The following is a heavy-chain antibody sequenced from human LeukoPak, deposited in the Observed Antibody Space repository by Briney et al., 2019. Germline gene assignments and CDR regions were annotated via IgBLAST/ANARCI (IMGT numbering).Heavy chain of an antibody. V-gene: IGHV3-30*02. CDR2: IRYDGSNK. CDR1: GFTFSSYD. D-gene: IGHD6-13*01. Sequence: PGGSLRLSCAASGFTFSSYDMHWVRQAPGKGLAWPAFIRYDGSNKYYADSVKGRFTISRDSSKNTLYLQMNSLRAEDTAVYYCAKDISSSSWGNFDYWGQGTLVTVSS. J-gene: IGHJ4*02. CDR3: AKDISSSSWGNFDY.